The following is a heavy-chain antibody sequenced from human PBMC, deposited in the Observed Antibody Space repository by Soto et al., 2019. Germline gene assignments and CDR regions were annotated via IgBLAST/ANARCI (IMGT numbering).Heavy chain of an antibody. J-gene: IGHJ4*02. D-gene: IGHD5-12*01. CDR1: GGSISSYY. V-gene: IGHV4-59*08. CDR2: IYYSGST. CDR3: ARRWGYTFDY. Sequence: QVQLQESGPGLVKPSETLSLTCTVSGGSISSYYWSWFRQPPGKGLEWIGYIYYSGSTNYKPSLKSRFTISVYTSKNPFSLKLSSVNAEDTAVYYCARRWGYTFDYWGQGTLVTVYS.